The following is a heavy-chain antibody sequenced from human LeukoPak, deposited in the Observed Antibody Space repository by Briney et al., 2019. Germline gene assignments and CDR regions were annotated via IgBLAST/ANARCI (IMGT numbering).Heavy chain of an antibody. V-gene: IGHV3-7*03. Sequence: GGSLRLSCAASGFTFSSYWMSWVRQAPGKGLEWVANIKQDGSEKYYVDSVKGRFTISRDNAKNSLYLQMNSLRAEDTAIYSCARPRLEYCSGGSCFDAFDIWGQGTMVTVSS. D-gene: IGHD2-15*01. J-gene: IGHJ3*02. CDR3: ARPRLEYCSGGSCFDAFDI. CDR1: GFTFSSYW. CDR2: IKQDGSEK.